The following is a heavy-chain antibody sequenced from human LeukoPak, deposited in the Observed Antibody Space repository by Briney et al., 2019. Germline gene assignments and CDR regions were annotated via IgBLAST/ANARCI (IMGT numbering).Heavy chain of an antibody. J-gene: IGHJ3*02. CDR2: IYYSGST. CDR1: GGSISSYY. Sequence: SETLSLTCTVSGGSISSYYWSWIRQPTGKGLEWIGYIYYSGSTNHNPSLNSRVTISVDTSKNQFSLKLSSVTAADTAVYYCARTPRGESVDAFDIWGQGTMFTVSS. V-gene: IGHV4-59*12. CDR3: ARTPRGESVDAFDI.